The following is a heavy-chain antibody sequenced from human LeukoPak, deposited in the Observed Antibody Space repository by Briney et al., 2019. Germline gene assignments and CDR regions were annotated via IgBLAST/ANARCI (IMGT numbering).Heavy chain of an antibody. Sequence: ASVKVSCKASGYTFTSYAMHWVRQAPGQRLEWMGWINAGNGNTKYSQKFQGRVTITADESTSTAYMELSSLRSEDTAVYYCARDQEGGSGTFDYWGQGTLVTVSS. CDR1: GYTFTSYA. CDR2: INAGNGNT. CDR3: ARDQEGGSGTFDY. V-gene: IGHV1-3*01. D-gene: IGHD3-10*01. J-gene: IGHJ4*02.